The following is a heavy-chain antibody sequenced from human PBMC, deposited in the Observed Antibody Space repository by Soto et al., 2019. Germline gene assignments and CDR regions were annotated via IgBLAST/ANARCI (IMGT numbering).Heavy chain of an antibody. Sequence: PSETLSLTCTVSGGSISSYYWSWIRQPPGKGLEWIGYIYYSGSTNYNPSLKSRVTISVDTSKNQFSLKLSSVTAADTAVYYCERQFGDYYDSPDPLFDYSAQGTLVPVSS. J-gene: IGHJ4*02. CDR1: GGSISSYY. D-gene: IGHD3-22*01. CDR2: IYYSGST. CDR3: ERQFGDYYDSPDPLFDY. V-gene: IGHV4-59*08.